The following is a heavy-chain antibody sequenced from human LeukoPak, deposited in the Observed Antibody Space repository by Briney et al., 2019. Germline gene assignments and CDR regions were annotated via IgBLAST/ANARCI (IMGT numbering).Heavy chain of an antibody. CDR1: GYTFTSYD. Sequence: GASVKVSCKASGYTFTSYDINWVRQATGQGLEWMGWMNPNSGNTGYAQKFQGRVTMTRDTSISTAYMELSRLRSDDTAVYYCARGSQDVLRYFDWLDNDAFDIWGQGTMVTVSS. CDR2: MNPNSGNT. CDR3: ARGSQDVLRYFDWLDNDAFDI. D-gene: IGHD3-9*01. V-gene: IGHV1-8*01. J-gene: IGHJ3*02.